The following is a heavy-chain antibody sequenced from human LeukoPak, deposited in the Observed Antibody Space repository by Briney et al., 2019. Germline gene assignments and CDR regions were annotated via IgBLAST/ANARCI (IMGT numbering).Heavy chain of an antibody. J-gene: IGHJ4*02. V-gene: IGHV3-23*01. CDR3: AKGVSSTWYTLDY. D-gene: IGHD6-13*01. CDR1: GFTFSSYG. CDR2: ISGSGSNT. Sequence: GGSLRLSCAASGFTFSSYGMSWVRQAPGKGLEWGSAISGSGSNTYYADSVKGRFTISRDNSKNTLYLQMNSLRVEDTAVYHCAKGVSSTWYTLDYWGQGTLVTVSS.